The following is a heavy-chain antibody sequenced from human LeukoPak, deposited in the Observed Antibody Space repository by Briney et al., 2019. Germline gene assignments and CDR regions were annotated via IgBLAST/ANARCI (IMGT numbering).Heavy chain of an antibody. CDR2: ISSSSSYI. CDR1: GFTFSSYS. CDR3: AKPFYCGGDCYYFDY. J-gene: IGHJ4*02. D-gene: IGHD2-21*02. Sequence: GGSLRLSCAASGFTFSSYSMNWVRQAPGKGLEWVSSISSSSSYIYYADSVKGRFTISRDNSKNTLYLQMNSLRAEDTAVYYCAKPFYCGGDCYYFDYWGQGTLVTVSS. V-gene: IGHV3-21*01.